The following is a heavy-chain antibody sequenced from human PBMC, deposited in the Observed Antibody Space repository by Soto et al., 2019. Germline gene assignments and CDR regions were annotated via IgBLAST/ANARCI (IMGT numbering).Heavy chain of an antibody. CDR1: GFTFSSYA. CDR2: ISGTDGNT. V-gene: IGHV3-23*01. J-gene: IGHJ4*02. Sequence: GGSLRLSCAASGFTFSSYAMTWVRHAPGKGLEWVSTISGTDGNTYYADSVKGRFTISRDNSKNTVYLQMNSLRAEDTAVYYCVKAVYLLDFDYWGQGTLVTVSS. D-gene: IGHD1-20*01. CDR3: VKAVYLLDFDY.